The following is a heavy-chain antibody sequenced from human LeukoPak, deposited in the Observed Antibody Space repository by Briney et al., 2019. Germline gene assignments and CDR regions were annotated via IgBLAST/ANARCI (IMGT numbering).Heavy chain of an antibody. Sequence: PGGSPRLSCAASGFTFSSYAMSWVRQAPGKGLEWVSGISDSGITYYADSVKGRFTISRDNSKNTLYLQVNSLRAEDTAVYYCAKRMDWFDPWGQGTLVTVSS. D-gene: IGHD2-15*01. V-gene: IGHV3-23*01. CDR3: AKRMDWFDP. CDR1: GFTFSSYA. CDR2: ISDSGIT. J-gene: IGHJ5*02.